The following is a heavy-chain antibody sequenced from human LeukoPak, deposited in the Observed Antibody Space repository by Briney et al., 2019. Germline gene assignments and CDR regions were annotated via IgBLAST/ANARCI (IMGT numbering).Heavy chain of an antibody. J-gene: IGHJ4*02. CDR1: GYTFTGYY. V-gene: IGHV1-2*06. CDR3: ARDSGYYPIKDW. CDR2: INPNSGGT. Sequence: ASVKVSCKASGYTFTGYYMHWVRQAPGQGLEWMGRINPNSGGTNYAQKFQGRVTMTRDTSISTAYMELSRLRSDDTAVYYCARDSGYYPIKDWWGQGTLVTVSS. D-gene: IGHD3-22*01.